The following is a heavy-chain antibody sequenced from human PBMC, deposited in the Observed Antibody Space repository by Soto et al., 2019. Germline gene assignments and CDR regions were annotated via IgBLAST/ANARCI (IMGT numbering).Heavy chain of an antibody. D-gene: IGHD4-17*01. J-gene: IGHJ4*02. Sequence: QVHLQESGPGLVKPSETLSLTCTVSSGSISGYYWSWIRQPPGKGLECIGYISYIGNTHYNPSLMSRVTISIDPSRHQFSLQVTSVTAADAAVYYCARFDFGDYRGLDYWGQGTLVTVSS. CDR3: ARFDFGDYRGLDY. CDR2: ISYIGNT. CDR1: SGSISGYY. V-gene: IGHV4-59*08.